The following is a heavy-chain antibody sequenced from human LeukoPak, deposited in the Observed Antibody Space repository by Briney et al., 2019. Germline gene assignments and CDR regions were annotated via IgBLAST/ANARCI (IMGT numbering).Heavy chain of an antibody. D-gene: IGHD1-26*01. CDR3: ARINSGRHLGDAFDI. V-gene: IGHV3-7*01. J-gene: IGHJ3*02. CDR1: GFTFSSYW. CDR2: IKQDGSEK. Sequence: GGSLRLSCAASGFTFSSYWMSWVRQAPGKGLEWVANIKQDGSEKYYVDSVKGRFTISRDNAKNSLFLQMNSLRAEDTAVYYCARINSGRHLGDAFDIWGQGTTVTVSS.